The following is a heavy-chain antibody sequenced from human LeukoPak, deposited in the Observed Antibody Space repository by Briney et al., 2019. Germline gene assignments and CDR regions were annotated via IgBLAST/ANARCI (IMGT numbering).Heavy chain of an antibody. J-gene: IGHJ4*02. Sequence: SVKVSCKASGGTFSSYAISWVRQAPGQGLEWMGGIIPIFGTANYAQKFQGRVTITADESTSTAYMELSSLRSEDTAVYYCASSTDITIFGVVDYYFDYWGQGTLVTVSS. CDR3: ASSTDITIFGVVDYYFDY. CDR1: GGTFSSYA. CDR2: IIPIFGTA. D-gene: IGHD3-3*01. V-gene: IGHV1-69*13.